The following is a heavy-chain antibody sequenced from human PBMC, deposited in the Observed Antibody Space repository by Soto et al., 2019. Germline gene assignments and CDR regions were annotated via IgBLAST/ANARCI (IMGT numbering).Heavy chain of an antibody. J-gene: IGHJ4*02. CDR3: ARAPMGAVAGYFDY. CDR1: GGSFSRYY. D-gene: IGHD6-19*01. CDR2: INHSGST. Sequence: AETLSLTCAVYGGSFSRYYWSWIRQPPGKGLEWIGEINHSGSTNYNPSLKSRVTISVDTSKNQFSLKLSSVTAADTAVYYCARAPMGAVAGYFDYWGQGTLVTVSS. V-gene: IGHV4-34*01.